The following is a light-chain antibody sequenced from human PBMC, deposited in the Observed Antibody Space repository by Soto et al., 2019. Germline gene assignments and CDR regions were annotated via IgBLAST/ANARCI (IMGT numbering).Light chain of an antibody. CDR1: SSDVGAYHY. J-gene: IGLJ1*01. Sequence: QSALTQPASVSGSPGQSITISCTGTSSDVGAYHYVSWYQHHPGKAPKLMIYQVTNRPSGVSDRFPGSKSGNTASLTISGLRADDEADYYCTSYSSTDTFYVFGTGTKLTVL. V-gene: IGLV2-14*01. CDR2: QVT. CDR3: TSYSSTDTFYV.